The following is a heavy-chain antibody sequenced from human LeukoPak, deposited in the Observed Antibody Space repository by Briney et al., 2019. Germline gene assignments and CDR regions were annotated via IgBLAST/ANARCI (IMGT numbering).Heavy chain of an antibody. J-gene: IGHJ4*02. CDR3: ARVRFIAAAGYYFDY. CDR2: IDYSGST. V-gene: IGHV4-59*01. D-gene: IGHD6-13*01. CDR1: GGSISSYY. Sequence: SETLSLTCTVSGGSISSYYWSWIRQPPGKGLEWIGYIDYSGSTNYNPSLKSRVTISVDTSKNQFSLKLSSVTAADTAVYYCARVRFIAAAGYYFDYWGQGTLVTVSS.